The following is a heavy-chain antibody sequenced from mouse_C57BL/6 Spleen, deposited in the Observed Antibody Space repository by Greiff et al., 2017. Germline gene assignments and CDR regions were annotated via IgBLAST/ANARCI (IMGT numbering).Heavy chain of an antibody. Sequence: EVQLQQSVAELVRPGASVKLSCTASGFNIKNPYMHWVKQRPEQGLEWIGRIDPANGNTKYAPKFQGKATITADTSSNTAYLQLTSLTSEDTAIYYCARDYYGSSHLGYWGQGTTLTVSS. D-gene: IGHD1-1*01. V-gene: IGHV14-3*01. CDR2: IDPANGNT. CDR1: GFNIKNPY. J-gene: IGHJ2*01. CDR3: ARDYYGSSHLGY.